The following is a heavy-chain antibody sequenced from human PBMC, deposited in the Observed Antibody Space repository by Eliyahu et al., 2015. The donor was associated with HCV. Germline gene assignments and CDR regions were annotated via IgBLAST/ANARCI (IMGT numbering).Heavy chain of an antibody. CDR3: ARANSGYYQYYFDS. Sequence: QVQLVQSGAEVKKPGSSVKVSCKASGGXFSSFAINWVRQAPGQGLEWMGGIIPISRTTNYAQKFQGRITITADESTSTAYMELSSLRSEDTAMYYCARANSGYYQYYFDSWGQGSLVTVSS. CDR2: IIPISRTT. D-gene: IGHD3-3*01. V-gene: IGHV1-69*01. J-gene: IGHJ4*02. CDR1: GGXFSSFA.